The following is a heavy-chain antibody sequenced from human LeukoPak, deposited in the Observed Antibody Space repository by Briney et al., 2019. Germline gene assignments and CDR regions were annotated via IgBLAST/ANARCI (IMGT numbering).Heavy chain of an antibody. CDR2: IYTSGST. CDR1: GGSISSYY. D-gene: IGHD6-13*01. V-gene: IGHV4-4*07. CDR3: AREPRLPAAGTTIWFDP. J-gene: IGHJ5*02. Sequence: SGTLSLTCTVSGGSISSYYWSWIRQPAGKGLEWIGRIYTSGSTNYNPSLKSRVTMSVDTSKNQFSLKLSSVTAADTAVYYCAREPRLPAAGTTIWFDPWGQGTLVTVSS.